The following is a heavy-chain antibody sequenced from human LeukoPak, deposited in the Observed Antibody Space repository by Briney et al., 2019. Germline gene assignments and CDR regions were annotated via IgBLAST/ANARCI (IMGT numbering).Heavy chain of an antibody. J-gene: IGHJ6*03. CDR2: ISSSSSYI. CDR1: GFTFSSCS. CDR3: ARDEVYYYYYMDV. Sequence: KTGGSLRLSCGASGFTFSSCSMNWVRQAPGKGLEWVSSISSSSSYIYYADSVKGRFTISRDNAKNSLYLQMNSLRAEDTAVYYCARDEVYYYYYMDVWGKGTTVTVSS. V-gene: IGHV3-21*01.